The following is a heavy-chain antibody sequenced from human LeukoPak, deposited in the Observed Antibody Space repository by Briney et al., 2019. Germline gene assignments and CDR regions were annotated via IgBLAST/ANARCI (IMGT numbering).Heavy chain of an antibody. CDR3: ARGRVVVTAIPARPRTQTTFDY. V-gene: IGHV4-39*01. D-gene: IGHD2-21*02. CDR2: VHHSGST. CDR1: SGSISTSNYY. J-gene: IGHJ4*02. Sequence: KPSETLSLTCTVSSGSISTSNYYWGWVRQPPGKGLEWIASVHHSGSTYYNPSLKSRLTISVDTSKNQFSLKMSSVTAADTAVYYCARGRVVVTAIPARPRTQTTFDYWGQGTLVTVSS.